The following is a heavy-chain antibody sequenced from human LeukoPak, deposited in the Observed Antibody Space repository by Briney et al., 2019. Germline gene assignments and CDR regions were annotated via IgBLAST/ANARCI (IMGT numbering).Heavy chain of an antibody. D-gene: IGHD3-16*01. CDR3: ARPWGRGAFYI. CDR2: INHSGST. J-gene: IGHJ3*02. Sequence: SETLSLTCAVYGGSFSGYYWSWIRQPPGKGLEWIGEINHSGSTNYNPSLKSRVTISVDTSKNQFSLKLSSVTAADAAVYYCARPWGRGAFYICGREAMVTVSS. CDR1: GGSFSGYY. V-gene: IGHV4-34*01.